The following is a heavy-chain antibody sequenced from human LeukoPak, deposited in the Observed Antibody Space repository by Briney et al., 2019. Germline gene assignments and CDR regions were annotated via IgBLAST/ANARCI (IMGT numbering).Heavy chain of an antibody. V-gene: IGHV4-4*02. CDR1: GXSISSGGW. CDR2: VSYFGSA. Sequence: KPSGTLSLTCAVSGXSISSGGWWSWVRQPPGKGLEWIGEVSYFGSAGYNPSLKSRVTISKDTSKNHFSLNLSSVTAADTAMYYCASNGGYSFVIWGQGTMVTVSS. CDR3: ASNGGYSFVI. J-gene: IGHJ3*01. D-gene: IGHD3-22*01.